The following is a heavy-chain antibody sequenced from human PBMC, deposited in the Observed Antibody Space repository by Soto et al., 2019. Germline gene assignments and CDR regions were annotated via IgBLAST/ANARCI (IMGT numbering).Heavy chain of an antibody. CDR1: GYTLTSYG. CDR3: ERWGAKIFGVVIHFDY. Sequence: ASVKVSCKASGYTLTSYGISWVRQAPGQGLEWMGWISAYNGNTNYAQKLQGRVTMTTDTSTSTAYMELRSLRSDDTAVYYCERWGAKIFGVVIHFDYWGQGNLVTVSS. J-gene: IGHJ4*02. D-gene: IGHD3-3*01. V-gene: IGHV1-18*01. CDR2: ISAYNGNT.